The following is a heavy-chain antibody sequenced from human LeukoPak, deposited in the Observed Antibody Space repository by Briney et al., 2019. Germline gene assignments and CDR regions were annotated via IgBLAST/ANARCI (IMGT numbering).Heavy chain of an antibody. CDR1: GFTFSSYA. CDR3: AKVNDAELLWFGELKWDYYMDV. V-gene: IGHV3-23*01. Sequence: PGGSLRLSCAASGFTFSSYAMSWVRQAPGKGLEWVSAISGSGGSTYYADSVKGRFTNSRDNSKNTLYLQMNSLRAEDTAVYYCAKVNDAELLWFGELKWDYYMDVWRKGTTVTVSS. J-gene: IGHJ6*03. D-gene: IGHD3-10*01. CDR2: ISGSGGST.